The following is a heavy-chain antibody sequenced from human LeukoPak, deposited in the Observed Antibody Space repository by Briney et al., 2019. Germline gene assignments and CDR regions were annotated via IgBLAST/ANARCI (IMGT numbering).Heavy chain of an antibody. CDR1: GFTFSRDW. CDR3: VSDNDKYSFDI. V-gene: IGHV3-74*01. J-gene: IGHJ3*02. D-gene: IGHD1-1*01. Sequence: GGSLRLSCSASGFTFSRDWMEWVRLGSGKGLVWVSRIKYDGSYANYADSVKGRFTITRGNDKNTLYQQKNSLRAEDTAVYFCVSDNDKYSFDIWGQGTMVTVSS. CDR2: IKYDGSYA.